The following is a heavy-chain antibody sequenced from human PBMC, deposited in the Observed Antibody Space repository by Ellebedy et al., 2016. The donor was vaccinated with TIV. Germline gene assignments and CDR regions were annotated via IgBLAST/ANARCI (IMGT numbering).Heavy chain of an antibody. J-gene: IGHJ4*02. CDR1: GYTFTDYS. D-gene: IGHD4-17*01. CDR3: ARDDSRGDYSLDY. CDR2: INPPSGAT. Sequence: AASVKVSCKASGYTFTDYSVHWVRQAPGQGLEWVGWINPPSGATNSAQKFQGWVTMTRDTSISTVYMELSRLKSDDTAVYYRARDDSRGDYSLDYWGQGTLVTVSS. V-gene: IGHV1-2*04.